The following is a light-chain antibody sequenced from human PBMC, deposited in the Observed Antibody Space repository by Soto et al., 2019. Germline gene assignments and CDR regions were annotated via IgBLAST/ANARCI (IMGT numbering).Light chain of an antibody. V-gene: IGLV1-40*01. CDR3: QSYDSSLSSVV. J-gene: IGLJ2*01. Sequence: QSVLTQPPSVSGAPGQRVTISCTGSSSNIGAGYDIHWYQQLPETAPKLLIYGNNNRPSGVPDRFSGSKSGTSASLAITGLQAEDEADYYCQSYDSSLSSVVFGGGTKLPVL. CDR2: GNN. CDR1: SSNIGAGYD.